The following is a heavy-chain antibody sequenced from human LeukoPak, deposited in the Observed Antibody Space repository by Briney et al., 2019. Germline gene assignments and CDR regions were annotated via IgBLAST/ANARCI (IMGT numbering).Heavy chain of an antibody. J-gene: IGHJ6*02. CDR1: GFTFSSYG. D-gene: IGHD6-6*01. V-gene: IGHV3-30*03. Sequence: GRSLRLSCAASGFTFSSYGMHWVRQAPGKGLEWVAVISYDGSNKYYADSVKGRFTISRHNSKNTLYLQMSSLRAEDTAVYFCARSAARLRYYYAMDVWGQGTTVTVCS. CDR3: ARSAARLRYYYAMDV. CDR2: ISYDGSNK.